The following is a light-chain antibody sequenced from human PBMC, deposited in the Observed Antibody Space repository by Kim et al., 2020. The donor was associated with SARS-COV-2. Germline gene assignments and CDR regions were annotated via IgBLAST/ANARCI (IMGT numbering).Light chain of an antibody. CDR1: SLRSYY. V-gene: IGLV3-19*01. CDR3: NSRDSNDNVV. CDR2: VKN. Sequence: VPFGQTVRTTCQGDSLRSYYATCSQQKPGQAPILVIYVKNTRPSVFPDRFSGSSSGNTASLTITGTQAGDEADYYCNSRDSNDNVVFGGGTQLTVL. J-gene: IGLJ2*01.